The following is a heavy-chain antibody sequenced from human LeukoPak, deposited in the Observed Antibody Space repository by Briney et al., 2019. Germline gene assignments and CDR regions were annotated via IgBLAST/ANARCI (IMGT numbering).Heavy chain of an antibody. CDR2: ISAYNGNT. CDR3: AREGAVVVVPAADNDYYYYGMDD. D-gene: IGHD2-2*01. CDR1: GYTFTSYG. Sequence: ASVMVPSKASGYTFTSYGSSGVRHAPGQRLEGMVWISAYNGNTNYAQKLQGRVTMTTDTFTSTAYMELRSLRSDDPAVYYCAREGAVVVVPAADNDYYYYGMDDWGQGTTVTVSS. J-gene: IGHJ6*02. V-gene: IGHV1-18*01.